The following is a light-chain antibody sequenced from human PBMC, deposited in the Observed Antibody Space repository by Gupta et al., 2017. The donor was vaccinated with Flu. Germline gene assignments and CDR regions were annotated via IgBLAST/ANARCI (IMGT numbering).Light chain of an antibody. CDR1: QSVSSY. J-gene: IGKJ4*02. V-gene: IGKV3-11*01. CDR3: QQRSNWPLT. CDR2: DAS. Sequence: EIVLTQSPATLSLSPGERATLSCRASQSVSSYLGWYQQKPGQAPRLLIYDASNRATGIPARFSGSGSGTXFTLTIXSLEPEDFAVYYCQQRSNWPLTFGXGTKVEIK.